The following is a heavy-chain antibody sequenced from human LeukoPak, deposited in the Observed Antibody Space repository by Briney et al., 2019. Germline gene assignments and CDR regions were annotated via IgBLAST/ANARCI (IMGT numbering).Heavy chain of an antibody. Sequence: PPGGSLRLSCAASGFTITTNYMNWVRQAPGKGLEWVSVIYGDDETNYADSVKGRFTISRDNSKNTLYLQMNSLRADDTAVYYCAREAVMPVAPVKIGTSDRSLYEYYGLDVWGQGTTVTVS. CDR2: IYGDDET. V-gene: IGHV3-53*01. CDR1: GFTITTNY. J-gene: IGHJ6*02. D-gene: IGHD1/OR15-1a*01. CDR3: AREAVMPVAPVKIGTSDRSLYEYYGLDV.